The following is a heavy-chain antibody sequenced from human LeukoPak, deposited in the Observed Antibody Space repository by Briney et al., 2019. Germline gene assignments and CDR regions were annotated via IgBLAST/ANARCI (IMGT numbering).Heavy chain of an antibody. D-gene: IGHD6-19*01. J-gene: IGHJ4*02. Sequence: ASVKVSCKASGYTFTGYYMHWVRQALGQGLEWMGWINPNSGGTNYAQKFQGWVTMTRDTSISTAYMELSRLRSDDTAVYYCARSGYSSGWYSTHFDYWGQGTLVTVSS. V-gene: IGHV1-2*04. CDR2: INPNSGGT. CDR3: ARSGYSSGWYSTHFDY. CDR1: GYTFTGYY.